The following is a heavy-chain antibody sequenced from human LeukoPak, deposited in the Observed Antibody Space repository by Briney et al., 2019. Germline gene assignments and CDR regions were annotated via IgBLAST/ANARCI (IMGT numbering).Heavy chain of an antibody. V-gene: IGHV4-59*01. J-gene: IGHJ4*02. CDR3: ARGASVLRYFDWLSPFDY. D-gene: IGHD3-9*01. CDR2: IYYSGST. CDR1: GGSISSYY. Sequence: TSETLSLTCTVSGGSISSYYWSWIRQPPGKGLEWIGYIYYSGSTNYNPSLKSRVTISVDTSKNQFSLKLSSVTAADTAVYYCARGASVLRYFDWLSPFDYWGQGTLVTVSS.